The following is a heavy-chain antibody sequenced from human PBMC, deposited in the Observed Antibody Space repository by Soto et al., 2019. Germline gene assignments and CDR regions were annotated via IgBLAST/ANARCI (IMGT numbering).Heavy chain of an antibody. J-gene: IGHJ6*02. V-gene: IGHV4-34*01. Sequence: PAATLSLTCGVYGGSFSGYYWSWIRQPPGKGLEWIGEINHSGSTNYNPSLKSRVTISIDTSKNQFSLKVGSVTAADTAVYYCASSSLYGMDVWGQGTTVTVSS. CDR3: ASSSLYGMDV. CDR2: INHSGST. CDR1: GGSFSGYY.